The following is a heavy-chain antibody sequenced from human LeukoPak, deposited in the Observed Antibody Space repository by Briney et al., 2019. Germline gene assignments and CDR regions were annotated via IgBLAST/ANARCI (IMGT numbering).Heavy chain of an antibody. J-gene: IGHJ4*02. D-gene: IGHD3-10*01. CDR2: IRSKAYGGTT. Sequence: GGSLRLSCTASGFTFGDYAMSWFRQAPGKGLEWVGFIRSKAYGGTTEYAASVKGRFTISRDDSKSIAYLQMNSLKTEDTAVYYCTRDSLSARVAMVRGVNRDYWGQGTLVTVSS. CDR3: TRDSLSARVAMVRGVNRDY. CDR1: GFTFGDYA. V-gene: IGHV3-49*03.